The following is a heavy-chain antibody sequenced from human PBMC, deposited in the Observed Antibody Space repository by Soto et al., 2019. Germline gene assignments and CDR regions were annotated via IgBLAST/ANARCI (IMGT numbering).Heavy chain of an antibody. Sequence: EVQLVESGGGLVQPGGSLRLSCAASGSTITSYSMTWVRQAPGKGLEWLSFISSSSTVIYYAASVKGRFTISRDNAKNSLYLQINSLRDEDTAMYYCAREGTLGSSWFGHWGQGTLVTVSS. CDR2: ISSSSTVI. CDR1: GSTITSYS. CDR3: AREGTLGSSWFGH. J-gene: IGHJ5*02. D-gene: IGHD2-2*01. V-gene: IGHV3-48*02.